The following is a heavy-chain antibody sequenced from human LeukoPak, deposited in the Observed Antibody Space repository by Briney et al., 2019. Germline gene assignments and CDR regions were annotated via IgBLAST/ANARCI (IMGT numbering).Heavy chain of an antibody. CDR2: IYCGGRT. CDR1: GFTVSRNY. CDR3: ARERSYYYGMDV. Sequence: GGSLRLSCVASGFTVSRNYMSWVRPAPGRGLAWVSVIYCGGRTYYADRVTGRFTISRDNSNNTLYLQMNSLRAEDTAVYYCARERSYYYGMDVWGQGTTVTVSS. D-gene: IGHD4-17*01. V-gene: IGHV3-53*01. J-gene: IGHJ6*02.